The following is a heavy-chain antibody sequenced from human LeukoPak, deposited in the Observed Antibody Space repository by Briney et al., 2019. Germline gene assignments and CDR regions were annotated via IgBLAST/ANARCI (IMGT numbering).Heavy chain of an antibody. V-gene: IGHV3-23*01. Sequence: SGGSLRLSCAASGFMFSNFAMSWVRQAPGKGLEWVSTIYYSGGNTYSADSEKGRFTISRDNAKNTLYLQMNSLRAEDTAVYYCAKDQGQAVVPRRFDNWGQGILVTVSS. D-gene: IGHD2-2*01. CDR2: IYYSGGNT. J-gene: IGHJ4*02. CDR3: AKDQGQAVVPRRFDN. CDR1: GFMFSNFA.